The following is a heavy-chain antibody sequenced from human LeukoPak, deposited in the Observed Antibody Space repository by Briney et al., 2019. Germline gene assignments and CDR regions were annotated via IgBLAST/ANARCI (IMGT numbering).Heavy chain of an antibody. V-gene: IGHV3-23*01. CDR2: IAPNGAT. J-gene: IGHJ4*02. Sequence: GGSLRLSCAASGFTFSTYAMNWVRQAPGKGLEWVSTIAPNGATYYTDSVKGRFTVSRDNSKNTLFLQMNSLRAEDTAVYYCAKYRIITRSPFDYWGQGTLVTVSS. D-gene: IGHD3-10*01. CDR3: AKYRIITRSPFDY. CDR1: GFTFSTYA.